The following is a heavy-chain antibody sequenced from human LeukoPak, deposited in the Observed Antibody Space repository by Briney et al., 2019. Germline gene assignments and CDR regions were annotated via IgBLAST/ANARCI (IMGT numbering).Heavy chain of an antibody. J-gene: IGHJ3*02. Sequence: SETLSLTCTVSGGSISSGGYYWSWIRQHPGKGLEWIGYIYYSGSTYYNPFLKSRVTISVDTSKNQFSLKLSSVTAADTAVYYCASLSWFGEKAFDIWGQGTMVTVSS. CDR1: GGSISSGGYY. V-gene: IGHV4-31*03. D-gene: IGHD3-10*01. CDR3: ASLSWFGEKAFDI. CDR2: IYYSGST.